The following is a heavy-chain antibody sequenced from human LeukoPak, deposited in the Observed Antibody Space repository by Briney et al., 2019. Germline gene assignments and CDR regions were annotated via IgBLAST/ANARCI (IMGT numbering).Heavy chain of an antibody. J-gene: IGHJ3*02. CDR1: GYTFTGYY. CDR2: INPNSGGT. V-gene: IGHV1-2*02. CDR3: ARDIVVVPAAYHDAFDI. Sequence: ASVKVSCKXSGYTFTGYYMHWVRQAPGQGLEWMGWINPNSGGTNYAQKFQGRVTMTRDTSISTAYMELSRLRSDDTAVYYCARDIVVVPAAYHDAFDIWGQGTMVTVSS. D-gene: IGHD2-2*01.